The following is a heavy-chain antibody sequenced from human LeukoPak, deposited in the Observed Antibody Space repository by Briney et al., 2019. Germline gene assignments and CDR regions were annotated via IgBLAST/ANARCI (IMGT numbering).Heavy chain of an antibody. Sequence: GKSLRLSCAASGFTFSGYGMHWVRQGPGKGLEWVAIISYDGSHKYYADSVKGRFTISRDNSKNTLYLQMNSLRAEDTAVYYCARVGWDYYYYMDVWGKGTTVTISS. D-gene: IGHD3-10*01. CDR1: GFTFSGYG. CDR2: ISYDGSHK. CDR3: ARVGWDYYYYMDV. V-gene: IGHV3-30*03. J-gene: IGHJ6*03.